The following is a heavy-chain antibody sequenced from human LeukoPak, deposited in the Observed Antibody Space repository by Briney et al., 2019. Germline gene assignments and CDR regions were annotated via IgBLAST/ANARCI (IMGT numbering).Heavy chain of an antibody. J-gene: IGHJ6*02. CDR3: AREHDYGDYYYYGMDV. V-gene: IGHV4-31*03. CDR2: IYYSGST. Sequence: PSQTLSLTCTVSGGSISSGGYYWSWIRQHPGKGLGWIGYIYYSGSTYYNPSLKSRVTISVDTSKNQFSLKLSSVTAADTAVYYCAREHDYGDYYYYGMDVWGQGTTVTVSS. D-gene: IGHD4-17*01. CDR1: GGSISSGGYY.